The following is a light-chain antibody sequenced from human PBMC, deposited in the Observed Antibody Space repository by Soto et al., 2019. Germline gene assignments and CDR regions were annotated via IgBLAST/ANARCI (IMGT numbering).Light chain of an antibody. CDR1: QSLAYSDGNTY. V-gene: IGKV2-30*01. J-gene: IGKJ2*01. CDR3: LHGTHWPPST. Sequence: DVVMTQSPLSLPVTLGQPASISCRSSQSLAYSDGNTYLNWFQQRPGQSPRRLIYKVSNRDSGVPDRFSGSGSRTDFPLKISRVEAEDVCVYYCLHGTHWPPSTFGQGTKLEIK. CDR2: KVS.